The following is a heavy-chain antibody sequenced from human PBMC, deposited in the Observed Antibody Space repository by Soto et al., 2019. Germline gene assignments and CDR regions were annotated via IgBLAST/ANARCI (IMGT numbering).Heavy chain of an antibody. CDR1: GFTLSNYW. CDR3: ARDLRYNWNIRAFDI. D-gene: IGHD1-20*01. CDR2: IKGDGSEK. Sequence: PGGSLRLSCAASGFTLSNYWMSWARQAPGKGLEWVANIKGDGSEKYYVDSVKGRFTISRDNAKNSLYLQMNSLRAEDTAVYYCARDLRYNWNIRAFDIWGQGTMVTVSS. V-gene: IGHV3-7*01. J-gene: IGHJ3*02.